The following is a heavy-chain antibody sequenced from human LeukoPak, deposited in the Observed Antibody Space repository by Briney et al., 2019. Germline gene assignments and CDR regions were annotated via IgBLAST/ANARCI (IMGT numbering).Heavy chain of an antibody. J-gene: IGHJ6*02. V-gene: IGHV3-13*01. CDR3: AKDNGGVAARPWQSYYYYYGMDV. D-gene: IGHD6-6*01. CDR1: GFTFSSYD. CDR2: IGTTGDT. Sequence: GGSLRLSCAASGFTFSSYDMHWVRQATGKGLEWVSAIGTTGDTYYPGSVKGRFTISRENAKNSLYLQMNSLRAGDTAVYYCAKDNGGVAARPWQSYYYYYGMDVWGQGTTVTVSS.